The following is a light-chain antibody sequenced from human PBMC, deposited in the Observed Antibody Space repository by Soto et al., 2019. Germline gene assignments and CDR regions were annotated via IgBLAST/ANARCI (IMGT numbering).Light chain of an antibody. Sequence: EIVLTQSPATLSSSPGETATLSCRASQYVGTRLAWYQHKPGQAPRLLIYYTSNRATGIPARFSGSGSGTDFTLTISSLAPEDFAIYYCHQRQSWPRTFGQGTKVEFK. CDR2: YTS. J-gene: IGKJ1*01. V-gene: IGKV3-11*01. CDR3: HQRQSWPRT. CDR1: QYVGTR.